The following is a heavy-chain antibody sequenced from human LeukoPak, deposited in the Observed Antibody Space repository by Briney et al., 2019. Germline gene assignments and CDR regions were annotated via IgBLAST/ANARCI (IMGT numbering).Heavy chain of an antibody. CDR3: TRGFPGGYYYYGMDV. CDR1: GFTFSSYA. D-gene: IGHD2-15*01. Sequence: PGGSLRLSCAASGFTFSSYAMSWVRQAPGKGLEWVGFIRSKAYGGTTEYAASVKGRFTISRDDSKSIAYLQMNSLKTEDTAVYYCTRGFPGGYYYYGMDVWGQGTTVTVSS. CDR2: IRSKAYGGTT. V-gene: IGHV3-49*04. J-gene: IGHJ6*02.